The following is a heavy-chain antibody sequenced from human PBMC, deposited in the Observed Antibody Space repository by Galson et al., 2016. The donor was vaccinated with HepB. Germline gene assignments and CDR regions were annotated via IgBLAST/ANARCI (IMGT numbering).Heavy chain of an antibody. CDR2: IYSDGST. V-gene: IGHV3-66*04. D-gene: IGHD5-12*01. J-gene: IGHJ5*02. Sequence: SLRLSCAASGFTVSSNYMSWVRQAPGKGLEWVSVIYSDGSTYYADSVKGRFTISRDNSKNTLYLQMNSLGAEDTAVFYCASHSDYALDNWFDPWGQGTLVTVSS. CDR3: ASHSDYALDNWFDP. CDR1: GFTVSSNY.